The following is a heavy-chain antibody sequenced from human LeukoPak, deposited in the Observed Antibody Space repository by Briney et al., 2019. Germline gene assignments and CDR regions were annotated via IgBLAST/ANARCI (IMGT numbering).Heavy chain of an antibody. J-gene: IGHJ4*02. Sequence: GGSLRLSCTTSGFTFINYNMNWVRQAPGKGLEWVSSIGTSSSAIYYADSVKGRFTISRDNAKNSLYLQMNSLRAEDTAVYYCARASSSWYYFDYWGQGTLVTVSS. D-gene: IGHD6-13*01. CDR3: ARASSSWYYFDY. CDR2: IGTSSSAI. V-gene: IGHV3-21*01. CDR1: GFTFINYN.